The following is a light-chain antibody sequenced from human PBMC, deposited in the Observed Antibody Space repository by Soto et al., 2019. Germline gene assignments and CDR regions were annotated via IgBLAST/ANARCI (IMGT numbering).Light chain of an antibody. J-gene: IGKJ4*01. CDR3: QQYGVTPPNT. CDR2: GAS. Sequence: EIVLTQSPGTLSLSPGERATLSCRASQIVSSTYLAWFQQKPGQAPRLLIYGASTRATGIPDRFSGSGSVTDFTLTISGLEPADFGLYYCQQYGVTPPNTFGGGTKVEV. CDR1: QIVSSTY. V-gene: IGKV3-20*01.